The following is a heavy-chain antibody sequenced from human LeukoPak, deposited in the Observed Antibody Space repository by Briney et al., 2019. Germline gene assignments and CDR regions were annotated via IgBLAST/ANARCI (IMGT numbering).Heavy chain of an antibody. Sequence: TGGSLRLSCAASGFTLSSYEMNWVRQAPGKGLEWVSHISDRGTTIYYADSVKGRFTISRDNARKSLSLQMNSLRAEDTALYYCARGGDILTGYYFDYWGQGTLVTVSS. D-gene: IGHD3-9*01. CDR3: ARGGDILTGYYFDY. V-gene: IGHV3-48*03. CDR1: GFTLSSYE. J-gene: IGHJ4*02. CDR2: ISDRGTTI.